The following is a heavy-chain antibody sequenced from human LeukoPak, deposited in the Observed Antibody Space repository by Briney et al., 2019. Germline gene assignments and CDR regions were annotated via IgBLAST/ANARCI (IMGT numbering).Heavy chain of an antibody. CDR2: ISYSGSP. CDR1: GGSINSYY. J-gene: IGHJ3*02. Sequence: SETLSLTCAVSGGSINSYYWSWIRQPPGKGLESIGYISYSGSPNYNPSLKGRVTISVDTSKKQFSLKLNSVTAADTAVYYCARLNRGIDAFDIWGQGTMVTVSS. D-gene: IGHD3-10*01. CDR3: ARLNRGIDAFDI. V-gene: IGHV4-59*01.